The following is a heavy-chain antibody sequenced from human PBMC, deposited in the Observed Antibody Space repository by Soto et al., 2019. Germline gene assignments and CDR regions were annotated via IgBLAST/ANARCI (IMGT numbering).Heavy chain of an antibody. V-gene: IGHV1-2*02. CDR2: INHKSGGT. CDR1: GYTFTVYY. D-gene: IGHD1-26*01. J-gene: IGHJ4*02. Sequence: ASVKVSCKASGYTFTVYYMHWVRQAPGQGLEWMGWINHKSGGTMYPRKFQGRVTMTWDTSISTAYMALTRLRSDDTAVYYCARDLAKGGGSAGFDYWGQGTLVTVSS. CDR3: ARDLAKGGGSAGFDY.